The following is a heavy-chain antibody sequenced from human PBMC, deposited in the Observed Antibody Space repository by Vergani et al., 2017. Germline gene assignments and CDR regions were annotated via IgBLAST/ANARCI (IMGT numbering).Heavy chain of an antibody. CDR2: IRSKAYGGKT. CDR1: GFTFGDYA. CDR3: TTRYCSSTSCYSDFDY. Sequence: EVQLVESGGGLVQPGRSLRLSCTASGFTFGDYAMSWVRQAPGTGLEWVGFIRSKAYGGKTEYAASVKGRFTISRDDSKSIAYLQMNSLKTEDTAVYYCTTRYCSSTSCYSDFDYWGQGTLVTVSS. J-gene: IGHJ4*02. D-gene: IGHD2-2*01. V-gene: IGHV3-49*04.